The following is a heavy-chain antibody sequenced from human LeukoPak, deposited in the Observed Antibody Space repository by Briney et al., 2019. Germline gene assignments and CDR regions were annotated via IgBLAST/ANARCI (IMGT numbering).Heavy chain of an antibody. D-gene: IGHD1-26*01. CDR1: GFTFSIYS. CDR3: ASSRGNFDY. Sequence: GGSLRLSCAASGFTFSIYSMNWVRQAPGKGLEWVSYITSSSDTIYYGDSVKGRFTVSRDNAKNSLYLQMSSLRAEDTAVYYCASSRGNFDYWGQGTLVTVSS. CDR2: ITSSSDTI. J-gene: IGHJ4*02. V-gene: IGHV3-48*01.